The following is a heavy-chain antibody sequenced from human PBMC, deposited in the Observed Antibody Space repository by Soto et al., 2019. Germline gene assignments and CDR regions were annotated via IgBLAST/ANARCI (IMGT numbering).Heavy chain of an antibody. Sequence: QVQLQQWGAGLLKPSETLSLTCAVYGGSFSGYYWSWIRQPPGKGLEWIGEINHSGSTNYNPSLKRRGTISVDTSKNQFSLKLSSVTAADTAVYYCARGARDYDYGDDSVWYFDLWGRGTLVTVSS. CDR2: INHSGST. CDR1: GGSFSGYY. CDR3: ARGARDYDYGDDSVWYFDL. J-gene: IGHJ2*01. V-gene: IGHV4-34*01. D-gene: IGHD4-17*01.